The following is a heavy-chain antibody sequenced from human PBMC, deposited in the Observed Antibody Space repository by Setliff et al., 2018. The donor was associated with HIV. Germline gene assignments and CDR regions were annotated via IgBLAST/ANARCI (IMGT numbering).Heavy chain of an antibody. V-gene: IGHV4-61*02. CDR3: ARDLGSGLYYYGMDV. CDR2: IHTSGST. Sequence: KTSETLSLTCTVSGGSISSGSYYWSWIRQPAGKGLEWIGRIHTSGSTNYNPSLKSRVTISVDTSKNQFSLKLSSVTAADTAVYYCARDLGSGLYYYGMDVWGQGTTVTVSS. D-gene: IGHD7-27*01. CDR1: GGSISSGSYY. J-gene: IGHJ6*02.